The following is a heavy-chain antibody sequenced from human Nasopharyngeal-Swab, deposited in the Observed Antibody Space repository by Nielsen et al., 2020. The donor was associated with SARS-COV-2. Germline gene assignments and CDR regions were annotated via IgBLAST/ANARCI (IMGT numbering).Heavy chain of an antibody. J-gene: IGHJ4*02. CDR2: ITLYNGNT. D-gene: IGHD3-16*01. CDR1: GYTFTCCS. CDR3: AREKDDYVWGT. Sequence: ASVKVSCKASGYTFTCCSLHWLQQAPGQGLERMRWITLYNGNTNYAKKFQGRVTMTRDTSTSTVYMELSSLRSEDTAVYYCAREKDDYVWGTWGQGTLVTVSS. V-gene: IGHV1-68*01.